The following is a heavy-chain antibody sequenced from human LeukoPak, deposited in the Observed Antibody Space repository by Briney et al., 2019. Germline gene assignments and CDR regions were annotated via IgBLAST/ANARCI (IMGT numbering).Heavy chain of an antibody. CDR3: AKDPIFSGSYGVFDY. D-gene: IGHD1-26*01. V-gene: IGHV3-33*06. CDR1: GFTFSSYW. Sequence: GGSLRLSCAASGFTFSSYWMNWARQAPGKGLEWVALIWYDGGKKYYTDSVRGRFTISRDNSKNTLYLQMNSLRAGDTAVYYCAKDPIFSGSYGVFDYWGLGTLVAVSS. J-gene: IGHJ4*02. CDR2: IWYDGGKK.